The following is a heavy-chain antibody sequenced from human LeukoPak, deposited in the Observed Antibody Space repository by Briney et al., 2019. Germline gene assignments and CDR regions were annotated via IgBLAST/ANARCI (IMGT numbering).Heavy chain of an antibody. V-gene: IGHV4-59*01. CDR2: IYYSGST. CDR1: GGSISSYY. CDR3: ARDFGDHSPRGSGGDY. J-gene: IGHJ4*02. D-gene: IGHD3-16*01. Sequence: SETLSLTCTVSGGSISSYYWSWIRQPPGKGLEWIGYIYYSGSTNYNPSLKSRVTISVDTSKNQFSLKLSSVTAADTAVYYCARDFGDHSPRGSGGDYWGQGTLVTVSS.